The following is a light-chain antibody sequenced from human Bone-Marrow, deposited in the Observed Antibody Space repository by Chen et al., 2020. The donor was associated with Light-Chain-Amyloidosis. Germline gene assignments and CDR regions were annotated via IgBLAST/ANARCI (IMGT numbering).Light chain of an antibody. Sequence: DIQMTQSPSTLSASVGNRVTITCRASQSISSWLAWYQQKPGKAPKLLIYDASSLESGVPSRFSGSGSGTEFTLTISSLQPDDFATYYCQQYNSYSPETLGQGTKVEIK. CDR2: DAS. CDR1: QSISSW. CDR3: QQYNSYSPET. V-gene: IGKV1-5*01. J-gene: IGKJ1*01.